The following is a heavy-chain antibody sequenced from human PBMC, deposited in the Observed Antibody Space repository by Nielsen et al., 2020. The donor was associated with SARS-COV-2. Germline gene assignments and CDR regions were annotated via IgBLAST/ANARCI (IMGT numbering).Heavy chain of an antibody. D-gene: IGHD2-2*01. Sequence: GESLKISCVASGFTFSNYALSWVRQAPGKGLEWVSSISGTGGSTHYAESVKGRFTVSRDNSRNTLYLQMHSLRADDTAVYYCARGIVCTSITCSYYYYMDVWGTGTTVTVSS. CDR1: GFTFSNYA. V-gene: IGHV3-23*01. J-gene: IGHJ6*03. CDR2: ISGTGGST. CDR3: ARGIVCTSITCSYYYYMDV.